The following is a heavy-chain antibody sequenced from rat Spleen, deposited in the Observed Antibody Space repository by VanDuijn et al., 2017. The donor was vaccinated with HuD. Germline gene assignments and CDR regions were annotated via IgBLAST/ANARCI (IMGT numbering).Heavy chain of an antibody. CDR1: GFTFSSFT. J-gene: IGHJ2*01. Sequence: EVQLVESGGGLVQPGRSLKLSCAASGFTFSSFTMAWVRQAPGKGLEWISSISNDGVNTYYPDSVKGRFTISRDNAESIVYLQMNSLKSEDTATYYCAREGSNWRYGGYDYFDYWGQGVMVTVSS. CDR3: AREGSNWRYGGYDYFDY. D-gene: IGHD1-11*01. V-gene: IGHV5-25*01. CDR2: ISNDGVNT.